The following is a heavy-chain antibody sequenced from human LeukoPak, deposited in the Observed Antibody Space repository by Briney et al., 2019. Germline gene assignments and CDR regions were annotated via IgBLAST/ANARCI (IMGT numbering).Heavy chain of an antibody. CDR2: ISAYNGNT. Sequence: APVKVSCKASGYTFTSYGISWVRQAPGHGLEWMGWISAYNGNTNYAQKLQGRVTMTTDTSTSTAYMELRSLRSDDTAVYYCARDGPRITMVRGEAPDYWGQGTLVTVSS. CDR3: ARDGPRITMVRGEAPDY. D-gene: IGHD3-10*01. J-gene: IGHJ4*02. CDR1: GYTFTSYG. V-gene: IGHV1-18*04.